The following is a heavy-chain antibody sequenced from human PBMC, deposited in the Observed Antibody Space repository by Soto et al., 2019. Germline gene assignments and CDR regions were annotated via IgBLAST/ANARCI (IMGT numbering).Heavy chain of an antibody. CDR1: GFSLSTSGVG. J-gene: IGHJ4*02. D-gene: IGHD3-10*01. Sequence: SGPTLVNPTQTLTLTCTFSGFSLSTSGVGVGWIRQPPGKALEWLALIYWDDDKRYSPSLKSRLTITKDTSKNQVVLTMTNMDPVDTATYYCAHRVPQSNYYGSGSYSRTFTPDYFDYWGQGTLVTVSS. V-gene: IGHV2-5*02. CDR2: IYWDDDK. CDR3: AHRVPQSNYYGSGSYSRTFTPDYFDY.